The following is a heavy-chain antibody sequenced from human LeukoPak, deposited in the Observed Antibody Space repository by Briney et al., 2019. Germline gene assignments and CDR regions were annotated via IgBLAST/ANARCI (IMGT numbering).Heavy chain of an antibody. D-gene: IGHD2-15*01. CDR1: GGSFSGYY. V-gene: IGHV4-34*01. CDR3: AEGGRRSVITVVVVAAKHWFDP. Sequence: KPSETLSLTCAVYGGSFSGYYWSWIRQPPGKGLEWIGEINHSGSTNYNPSLKSRVTLSVDASKTPFSLKLSSVTAADTAVYYCAEGGRRSVITVVVVAAKHWFDPWGQGTLVTVSS. CDR2: INHSGST. J-gene: IGHJ5*02.